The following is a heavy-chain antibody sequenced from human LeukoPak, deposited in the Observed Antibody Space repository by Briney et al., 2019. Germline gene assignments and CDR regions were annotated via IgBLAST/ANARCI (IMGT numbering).Heavy chain of an antibody. D-gene: IGHD2-15*01. CDR1: GGSISSGSYY. V-gene: IGHV4-61*02. CDR2: IYTSGST. J-gene: IGHJ4*02. CDR3: ASAPGGYCSGGSCDHY. Sequence: PSETLSLTCTVSGGSISSGSYYWSWIRQPAGKGLEWIGRIYTSGSTNYNPSLKSRVTISVDTSKNQFSLKLSSVTAADTAVYYCASAPGGYCSGGSCDHYWGQGTLVTVSS.